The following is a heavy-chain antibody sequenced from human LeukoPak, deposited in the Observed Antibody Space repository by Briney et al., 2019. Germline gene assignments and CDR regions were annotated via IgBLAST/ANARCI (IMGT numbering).Heavy chain of an antibody. CDR2: IIPILGIA. D-gene: IGHD3-22*01. V-gene: IGHV1-69*04. CDR1: GGTFSSYA. CDR3: ARDRDYYDSSGYTDAFDT. J-gene: IGHJ3*02. Sequence: ASVKVSCKASGGTFSSYAISWVRQAPGQGLEWMGRIIPILGIANYAQKFQGRVTITADKSTSTAYMELSSLRSEDTAVYYCARDRDYYDSSGYTDAFDTWGQGTMVTVSS.